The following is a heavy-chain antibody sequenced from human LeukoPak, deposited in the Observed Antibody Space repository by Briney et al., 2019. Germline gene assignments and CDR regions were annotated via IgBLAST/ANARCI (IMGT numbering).Heavy chain of an antibody. CDR1: GGSISSGSYY. CDR2: IYTSGST. J-gene: IGHJ4*02. CDR3: ARGIAGAFDY. V-gene: IGHV4-61*02. D-gene: IGHD6-19*01. Sequence: PSETLSLTCTVSGGSISSGSYYWSWIRQPAGKGLEWIGRIYTSGSTNYNPSLKSRVTISVDTSKNQFSLKLSSVTAADTAVYYCARGIAGAFDYWGQGTLVTVSS.